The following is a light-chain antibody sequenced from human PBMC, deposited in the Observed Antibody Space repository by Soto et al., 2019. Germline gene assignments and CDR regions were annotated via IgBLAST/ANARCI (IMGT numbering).Light chain of an antibody. J-gene: IGLJ2*01. Sequence: QSALTQPASVSGSPGQSITISCTGTSSDVGAYNYVSWYQHHPGKAPKLMIYDVSTRPSGVSNRFSGSKSGNTASLTISGLQAEDEADYYCSSYTSSSTVLFGGGTQLTVL. CDR3: SSYTSSSTVL. CDR2: DVS. CDR1: SSDVGAYNY. V-gene: IGLV2-14*01.